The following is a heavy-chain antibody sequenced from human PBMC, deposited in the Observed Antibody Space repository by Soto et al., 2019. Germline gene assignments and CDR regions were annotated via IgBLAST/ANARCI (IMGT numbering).Heavy chain of an antibody. V-gene: IGHV4-34*01. CDR2: INHSGST. CDR1: GVTFSGYY. CDR3: ARGNDIVVVPAAMLSNWFDP. J-gene: IGHJ5*02. Sequence: SETLSLTCAVYGVTFSGYYWSWIRQPPGKGLEWIGEINHSGSTNYNPSLKSRVTISVDTSKNQFSLKLSSVTAADTAVYYCARGNDIVVVPAAMLSNWFDPWGQGTLVTVSS. D-gene: IGHD2-2*01.